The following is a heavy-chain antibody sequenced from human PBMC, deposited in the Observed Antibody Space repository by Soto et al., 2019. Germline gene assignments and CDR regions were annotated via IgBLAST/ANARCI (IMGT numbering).Heavy chain of an antibody. CDR2: IYYRGST. CDR3: ARQQLLPYYYSLDV. CDR1: GGSISGYY. Sequence: ASETLSLTCTVSGGSISGYYWSWIRQPPGKGLEYIGYIYYRGSTNYNPSLKSRVTMSVDTSRNLFSLKVNSVTAADTAVYYCARQQLLPYYYSLDVWGQGTTVTVS. J-gene: IGHJ6*02. D-gene: IGHD6-13*01. V-gene: IGHV4-59*01.